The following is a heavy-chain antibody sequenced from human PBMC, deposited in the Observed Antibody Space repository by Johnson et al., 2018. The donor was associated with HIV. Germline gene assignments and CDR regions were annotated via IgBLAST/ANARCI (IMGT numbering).Heavy chain of an antibody. CDR2: ISYDGSNK. J-gene: IGHJ3*02. CDR1: GFTFSSYA. CDR3: AKVAAAMGTDAFDI. D-gene: IGHD5-18*01. V-gene: IGHV3-30-3*02. Sequence: QVQLVESGGGVVQPGGSLRLSCAASGFTFSSYAMHWVRQAPGKGLEWVAVISYDGSNKYYADSVKGRFTISRDNSKNTLYLQMNSLRAEDTAVYYCAKVAAAMGTDAFDIWGQGTMVTVSS.